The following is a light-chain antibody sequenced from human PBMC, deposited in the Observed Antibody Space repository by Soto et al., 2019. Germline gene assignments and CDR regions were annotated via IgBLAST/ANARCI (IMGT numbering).Light chain of an antibody. CDR3: HQYSKWPPIT. Sequence: EIVMTQSPATLSASPGDRAILSCRASQSVSDKLAWYRQKPGQAPRLLIYSASTRATGIPARFSGAGSGTEFTLTINGLQSEDFAVYYCHQYSKWPPITFGQGTRLEIK. V-gene: IGKV3-15*01. J-gene: IGKJ5*01. CDR1: QSVSDK. CDR2: SAS.